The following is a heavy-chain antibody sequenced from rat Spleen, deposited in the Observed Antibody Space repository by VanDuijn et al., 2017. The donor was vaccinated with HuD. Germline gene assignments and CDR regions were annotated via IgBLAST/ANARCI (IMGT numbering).Heavy chain of an antibody. CDR2: INSAGST. CDR3: ARSEGVHYNLPFAD. Sequence: EVQLQESGPGLVKPSQSLSLTCSVTGHSITNSYRWNWIRKLPGNKLDWMGYINSAGSTVYNPSLKSRISITRDTSKNQFFLQVNSVTAEDTATYYCARSEGVHYNLPFADWGQGTLVTVSS. V-gene: IGHV3-3*01. CDR1: GHSITNSYR. J-gene: IGHJ3*01. D-gene: IGHD1-5*01.